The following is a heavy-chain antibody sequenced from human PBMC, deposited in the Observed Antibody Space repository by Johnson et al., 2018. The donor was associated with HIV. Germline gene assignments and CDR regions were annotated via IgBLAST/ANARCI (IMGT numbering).Heavy chain of an antibody. J-gene: IGHJ3*02. CDR2: INSAGSST. D-gene: IGHD2-15*01. V-gene: IGHV3-74*02. CDR3: ARAWSLGAFDI. CDR1: GFTFDDHG. Sequence: VQLVESGGGVVPPGGSLRLSCAASGFTFDDHGMHWVRQAPGKGLVWVSRINSAGSSTSYADSVKGRFTIARDNAKNTLYLQMNSLRAEDTAVYYCARAWSLGAFDIWGQGTMVTVSS.